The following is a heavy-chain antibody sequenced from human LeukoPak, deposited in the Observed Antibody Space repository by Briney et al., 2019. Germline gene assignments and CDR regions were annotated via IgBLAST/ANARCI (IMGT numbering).Heavy chain of an antibody. CDR3: ARDAEYYYGSGSYSSGIDV. J-gene: IGHJ6*02. V-gene: IGHV4-31*03. CDR1: GGSIRRAGYY. CDR2: MYYSGST. D-gene: IGHD3-10*01. Sequence: PSQTLSLTCTVSGGSIRRAGYYWSWIRQHPGKGLEWIGYMYYSGSTYYNPSLKSRVSISVDTSKNQFSLKLSSVTAADTAVYYCARDAEYYYGSGSYSSGIDVWGQGTTVTVSS.